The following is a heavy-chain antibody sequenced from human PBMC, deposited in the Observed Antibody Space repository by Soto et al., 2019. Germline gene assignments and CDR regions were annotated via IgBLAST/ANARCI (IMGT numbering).Heavy chain of an antibody. CDR3: ARHRWGSGSYSGLLDF. D-gene: IGHD3-10*01. Sequence: SETLSLTCSVSGYSISTSSYFWGWIRQPPGKGLEWVGAVHYSGSANYRSSLQSRVTISVDTSQNQFSLRLRSVTAADTAAYYCARHRWGSGSYSGLLDFWGQGALVTVSS. J-gene: IGHJ4*02. CDR1: GYSISTSSYF. V-gene: IGHV4-39*01. CDR2: VHYSGSA.